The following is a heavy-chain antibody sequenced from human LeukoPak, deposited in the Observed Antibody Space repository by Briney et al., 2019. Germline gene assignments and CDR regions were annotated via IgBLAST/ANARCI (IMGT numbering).Heavy chain of an antibody. Sequence: ASVKVSCKASVYTFTSYDINCVRQATGQGLEWMGWMNPNSGNTGYAQKLQGGVTMTRNTSISTAYMELSSLRSEDTAVYYCARGRVKRGSSGYDYDYWGQGTLVTVSS. CDR3: ARGRVKRGSSGYDYDY. CDR2: MNPNSGNT. CDR1: VYTFTSYD. D-gene: IGHD5-12*01. V-gene: IGHV1-8*01. J-gene: IGHJ4*02.